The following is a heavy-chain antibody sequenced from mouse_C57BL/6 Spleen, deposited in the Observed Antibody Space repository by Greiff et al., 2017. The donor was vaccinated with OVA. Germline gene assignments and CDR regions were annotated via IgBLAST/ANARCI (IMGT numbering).Heavy chain of an antibody. CDR3: ARFCSGYYLDY. D-gene: IGHD1-3*01. Sequence: EVQGVESGGGLVKPGGSLKLSCAASGFTFSDYGMHWVRQAPEKGLEWVAYISSGSSTTYYADTVKGRFTFSRDNAKNTLFLRMPSLRSEDTAMYYCARFCSGYYLDYWGQGTTLTVSS. J-gene: IGHJ2*01. CDR1: GFTFSDYG. CDR2: ISSGSSTT. V-gene: IGHV5-17*01.